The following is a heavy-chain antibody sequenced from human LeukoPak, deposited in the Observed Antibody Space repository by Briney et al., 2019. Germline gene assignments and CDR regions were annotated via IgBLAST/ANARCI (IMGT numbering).Heavy chain of an antibody. CDR1: GGSISSYY. D-gene: IGHD3-22*01. J-gene: IGHJ4*02. CDR2: IYYSGST. Sequence: PSETLSLTCTVSGGSISSYYWSWIRQPPGKGLEWIGTIYYSGSTYYNPSLKSRVTISVDTSKNQFSLKLSSVTAADTAVYYCAKSDGMYYFGSSGFDYWGQGTLVIVSS. CDR3: AKSDGMYYFGSSGFDY. V-gene: IGHV4-59*12.